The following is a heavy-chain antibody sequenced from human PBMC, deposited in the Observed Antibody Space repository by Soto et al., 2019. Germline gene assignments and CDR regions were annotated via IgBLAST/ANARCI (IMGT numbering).Heavy chain of an antibody. Sequence: QVQLVQSGAEVKKPWSSVKVSCKASGGTFSSYAISWVRQAPGQGLEWMGGLIPIFGTANYAQKFQGRVTITADESASTAYMELSSLRSEDTAVYYCARVGYYGTYLDIWGQGTMVTVSS. CDR1: GGTFSSYA. CDR2: LIPIFGTA. J-gene: IGHJ3*02. CDR3: ARVGYYGTYLDI. D-gene: IGHD3-10*01. V-gene: IGHV1-69*01.